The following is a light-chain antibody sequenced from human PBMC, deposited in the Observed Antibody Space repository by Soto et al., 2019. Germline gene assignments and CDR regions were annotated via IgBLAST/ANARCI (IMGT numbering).Light chain of an antibody. CDR2: HAS. Sequence: NLSLATVSVTKEGRVSXTCRASQSISNWLAWYQQKPGTAPKLLIYHASTLESGVPSRFSGRGSGTDFTLTIIILQREDFAGYCCPHTSIMLWT. V-gene: IGKV1-5*01. J-gene: IGKJ1*01. CDR1: QSISNW. CDR3: PHTSIMLWT.